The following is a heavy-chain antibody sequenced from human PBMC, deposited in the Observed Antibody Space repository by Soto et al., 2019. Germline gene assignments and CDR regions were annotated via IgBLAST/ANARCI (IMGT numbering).Heavy chain of an antibody. D-gene: IGHD5-12*01. CDR3: AKDRDSGYDPSAYYFDY. CDR2: ISYDGSNK. CDR1: GFTFSSYG. Sequence: GGSLRLSCAASGFTFSSYGMHWVRQAPGKGLEWVAVISYDGSNKYYADSVKGRFTISRDNSKNTLYLQMNSLRAEDTAVYYCAKDRDSGYDPSAYYFDYWGQGTLVTVSS. J-gene: IGHJ4*02. V-gene: IGHV3-30*18.